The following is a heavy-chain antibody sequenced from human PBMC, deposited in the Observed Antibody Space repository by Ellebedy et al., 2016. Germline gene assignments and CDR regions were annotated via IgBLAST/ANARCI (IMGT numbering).Heavy chain of an antibody. Sequence: SETLSLTCKVSGDSISGYYWSWIRQSADKGLQWLGRTSTSGSTTYNPSLKSRVTMSLDTSKNQLSLEVTSVSAADTAVYYCAKWNGGWYAFEVWGQGTMVTVSS. CDR3: AKWNGGWYAFEV. V-gene: IGHV4-4*07. D-gene: IGHD6-19*01. CDR1: GDSISGYY. CDR2: TSTSGST. J-gene: IGHJ3*01.